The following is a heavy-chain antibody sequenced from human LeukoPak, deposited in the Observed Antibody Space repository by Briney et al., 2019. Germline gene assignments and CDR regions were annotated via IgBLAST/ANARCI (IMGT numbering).Heavy chain of an antibody. CDR2: ISSSGSTI. CDR3: ARDAYSRARGYFDY. V-gene: IGHV3-48*03. Sequence: PGGSLRLSCAASGFTFSSYEMNWVRQAPGKGLEWVSYISSSGSTIYYADSVKGRFTISRDNAKNSLYLQMNSLRAEDTAVYYCARDAYSRARGYFDYWGQGTLVTVFS. J-gene: IGHJ4*02. CDR1: GFTFSSYE. D-gene: IGHD1-26*01.